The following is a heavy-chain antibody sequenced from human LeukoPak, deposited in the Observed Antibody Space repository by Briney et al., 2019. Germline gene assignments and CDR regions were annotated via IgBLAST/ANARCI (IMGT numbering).Heavy chain of an antibody. CDR2: INHSGST. Sequence: SETLSLTCAVYGGSFSGYYWIWIRQPPGKGLEGIGEINHSGSTNYNPSLKSRVTISVDTSKNQFSLKLGSVTAADTAVYYCARGRGRYYGSGSSTGWFDPWGQGTLVTVSS. CDR1: GGSFSGYY. J-gene: IGHJ5*02. V-gene: IGHV4-34*01. CDR3: ARGRGRYYGSGSSTGWFDP. D-gene: IGHD3-10*01.